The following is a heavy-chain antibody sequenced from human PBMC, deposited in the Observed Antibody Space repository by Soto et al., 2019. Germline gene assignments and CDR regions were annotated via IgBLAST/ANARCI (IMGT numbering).Heavy chain of an antibody. CDR1: GGSISSGDYY. D-gene: IGHD3-22*01. J-gene: IGHJ6*02. CDR2: IYYSGST. V-gene: IGHV4-30-4*01. CDR3: ARSPDSSGYYPRRYYYGMDV. Sequence: SETLSLTCTVSGGSISSGDYYWSWIRQPPGKGLVWIGYIYYSGSTYYNPSLKSRVTISVDKSKNQFSLKLSSVTAADTAVYYCARSPDSSGYYPRRYYYGMDVWGQGTTVTVSS.